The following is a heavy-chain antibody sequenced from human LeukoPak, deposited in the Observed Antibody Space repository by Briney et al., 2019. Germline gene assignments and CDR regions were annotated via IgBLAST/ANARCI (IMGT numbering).Heavy chain of an antibody. D-gene: IGHD2-21*02. V-gene: IGHV5-51*01. Sequence: GESLQISCQGSGYSFTSYWIGWVRQMPGKGLEWMGIIYPGDSDTRYSPSFQGQVTISADKSISTAYLQWSSLKASDTATYYCARRSDCGGDCYWFDYWGQGTLVTVSS. CDR3: ARRSDCGGDCYWFDY. CDR2: IYPGDSDT. J-gene: IGHJ4*02. CDR1: GYSFTSYW.